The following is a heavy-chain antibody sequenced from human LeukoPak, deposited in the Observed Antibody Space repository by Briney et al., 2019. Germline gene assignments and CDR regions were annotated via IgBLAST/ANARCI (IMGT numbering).Heavy chain of an antibody. CDR1: GYTFTSNY. CDR2: ISPSGGST. D-gene: IGHD3-10*01. J-gene: IGHJ4*02. V-gene: IGHV1-46*01. CDR3: ARGPGPFDY. Sequence: ASVKVSCKAFGYTFTSNYMHWVRQAPGQGPEWMGVISPSGGSTTYAQKFQGRVTMTRDTSISTAYMELSRLRSDDTAVYYCARGPGPFDYWGQGTLVTVSS.